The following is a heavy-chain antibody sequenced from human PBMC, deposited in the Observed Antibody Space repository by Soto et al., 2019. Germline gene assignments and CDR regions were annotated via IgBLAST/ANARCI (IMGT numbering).Heavy chain of an antibody. CDR3: ARSLWFGELH. V-gene: IGHV2-5*02. J-gene: IGHJ4*02. CDR1: GFSLSTSGVG. CDR2: IYWDNDK. D-gene: IGHD3-10*01. Sequence: QITLKESGPTLVKPTQTLRLTCSFTGFSLSTSGVGVGWIRQSPGKALEWLAIIYWDNDKRYSPSLKSRVTITKDTSKNQVVLTVTNMDPVDTGTYYCARSLWFGELHWGQGALVTVSS.